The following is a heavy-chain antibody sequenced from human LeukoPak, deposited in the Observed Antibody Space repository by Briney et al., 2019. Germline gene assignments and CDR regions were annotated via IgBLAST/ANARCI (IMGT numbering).Heavy chain of an antibody. CDR2: INHSGRN. Sequence: PSETLSLTCAVYGGSFSGYYWSWIRQPPGEGREWIGEINHSGRNNYHPSLKCRVTVSVDTSKNQYSLKLSSVTAAATAVYYCARGSSGSYPNDFDYWGQGTLVTVSS. D-gene: IGHD1-26*01. CDR1: GGSFSGYY. CDR3: ARGSSGSYPNDFDY. V-gene: IGHV4-34*01. J-gene: IGHJ4*02.